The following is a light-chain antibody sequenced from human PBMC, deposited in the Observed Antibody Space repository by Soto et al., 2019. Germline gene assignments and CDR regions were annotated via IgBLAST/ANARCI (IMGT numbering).Light chain of an antibody. Sequence: QSALTQPASVSGSPGRSITISCTGTSXDIGTYNLVSWYQHYPGKAPKLMIYEGIKRPSGVSNRFSGSKSGNTAFLTISGLQAEDEADYYCCSYAGSGTDNYVFGSGTKATVL. CDR1: SXDIGTYNL. CDR3: CSYAGSGTDNYV. V-gene: IGLV2-23*01. CDR2: EGI. J-gene: IGLJ1*01.